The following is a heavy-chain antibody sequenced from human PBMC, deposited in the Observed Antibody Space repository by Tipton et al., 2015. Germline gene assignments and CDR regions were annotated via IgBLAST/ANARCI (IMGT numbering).Heavy chain of an antibody. V-gene: IGHV4-38-2*01. D-gene: IGHD3/OR15-3a*01. CDR1: AYSISSDYY. CDR3: ARGDWII. Sequence: TLSLTCAVSAYSISSDYYWGWIRQPPGKGLEWIGSISHSGNTYYNPSLKSRVTMSRDTSKNQFSLKLNSVTAADTAVYYCARGDWIIGGQGTLVTVSS. CDR2: ISHSGNT. J-gene: IGHJ4*02.